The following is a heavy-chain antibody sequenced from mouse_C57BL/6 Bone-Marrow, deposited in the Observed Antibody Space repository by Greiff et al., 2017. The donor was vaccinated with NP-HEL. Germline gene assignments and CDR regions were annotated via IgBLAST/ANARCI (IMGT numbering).Heavy chain of an antibody. Sequence: VQLKQSGAELVRPGASVKLSCTASGFNIKDDYMHWVKQRPEQGLEWIGWIDPENGDTEYASKFQGKATITADTSSNTAYLQLSSLTSEDTAVYFCTPPPEYDSWYFDVSGTRTPVTASS. J-gene: IGHJ1*03. CDR3: TPPPEYDSWYFDV. D-gene: IGHD2-14*01. CDR1: GFNIKDDY. CDR2: IDPENGDT. V-gene: IGHV14-4*01.